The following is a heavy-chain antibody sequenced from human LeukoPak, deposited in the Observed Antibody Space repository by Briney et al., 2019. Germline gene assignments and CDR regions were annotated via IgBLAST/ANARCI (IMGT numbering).Heavy chain of an antibody. D-gene: IGHD1-14*01. CDR2: ISTNGDTT. CDR1: LFTLSQYA. Sequence: GGALRLSPSASLFTLSQYAIHGVPQAPGKGVEYVSAISTNGDTTYHAESVKGRFTISRDNSQNTLYLQMNSLRAEDTGVYYCAKDRPHPSAEPTNFGYWGQGTLVTVSS. J-gene: IGHJ4*02. CDR3: AKDRPHPSAEPTNFGY. V-gene: IGHV3-64*04.